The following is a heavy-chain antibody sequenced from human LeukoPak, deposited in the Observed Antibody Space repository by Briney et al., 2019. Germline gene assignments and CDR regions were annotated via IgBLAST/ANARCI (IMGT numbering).Heavy chain of an antibody. J-gene: IGHJ4*02. Sequence: SETLSLTCTVSGGSISSYYWSWIRQPAGKGLEWIGRIYTSGSTNYNPFLKSRVTMSVDTSKNQFSLKLSSVTAADTAVYYCARDLAAAGTAHFDYWGQGTLVTVSS. D-gene: IGHD6-13*01. CDR1: GGSISSYY. CDR2: IYTSGST. V-gene: IGHV4-4*07. CDR3: ARDLAAAGTAHFDY.